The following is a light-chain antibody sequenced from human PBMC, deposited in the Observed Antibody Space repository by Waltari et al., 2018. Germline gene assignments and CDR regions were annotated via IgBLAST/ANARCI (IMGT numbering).Light chain of an antibody. J-gene: IGKJ5*01. CDR2: DAS. CDR1: QSVSSY. V-gene: IGKV3-11*01. Sequence: EIVLTQSPATLSLSPGERATLSCRASQSVSSYLGWYQQKPGQAPRLLIYDASTRATGVPGRFSGSGSGTDFTLKISRVEAEDVGVFYCMQALHTPITFGQGTRLEIK. CDR3: MQALHTPIT.